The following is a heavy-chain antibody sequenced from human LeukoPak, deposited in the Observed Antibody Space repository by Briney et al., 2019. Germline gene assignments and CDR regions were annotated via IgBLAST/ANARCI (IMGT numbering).Heavy chain of an antibody. CDR3: ARDGGDYFY. CDR2: IYYSGSA. D-gene: IGHD4-17*01. J-gene: IGHJ4*02. CDR1: GGSISSGDYY. Sequence: TASETLSLTCTVSGGSISSGDYYWSWIRQPPGKGLEWIGYIYYSGSAYYNPSLKSRVTISVDTSKNQFSLKLSSVTAADTAVYYCARDGGDYFYWGQGTLVTVSS. V-gene: IGHV4-30-4*01.